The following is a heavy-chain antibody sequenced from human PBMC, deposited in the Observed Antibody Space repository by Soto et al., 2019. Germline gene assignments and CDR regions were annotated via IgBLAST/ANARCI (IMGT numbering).Heavy chain of an antibody. J-gene: IGHJ5*02. CDR1: GGSLSYRNYY. D-gene: IGHD3-3*01. V-gene: IGHV4-39*01. CDR2: IYYSGST. CDR3: ARWPNWSERDDWFDP. Sequence: QLLLQESGPRLVKPSETLSLTCTVSGGSLSYRNYYWGWIRQPPGKGLEWIGNIYYSGSTYYNPSLQSRVTISVDTSRNGYALKLTSLTAADTAVYYCARWPNWSERDDWFDPWGQGTLVSVSS.